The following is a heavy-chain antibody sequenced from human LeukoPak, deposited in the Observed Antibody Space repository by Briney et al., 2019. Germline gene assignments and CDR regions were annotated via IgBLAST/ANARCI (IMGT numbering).Heavy chain of an antibody. J-gene: IGHJ4*02. CDR2: TYHSGTT. V-gene: IGHV4-38-2*01. CDR3: ARAILYGEYYFDY. CDR1: GNSINSGFY. D-gene: IGHD3-10*01. Sequence: SETLSLTCAVSGNSINSGFYWSWIRQPPGKGLEWIASTYHSGTTYYNPSLKSRVTISVDTSKNQFSLKLSSVTAADTAVYYCARAILYGEYYFDYWGQGTLVTVSS.